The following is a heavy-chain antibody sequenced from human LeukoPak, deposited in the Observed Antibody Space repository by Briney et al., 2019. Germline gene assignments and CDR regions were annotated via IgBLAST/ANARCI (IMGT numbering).Heavy chain of an antibody. CDR2: ISSSSSYI. Sequence: GGSLRLSCAASGFAFSSYSMNWVRQAPGKGLEWVSSISSSSSYIYYADSVKGRFSISRDNAQNSLYLQMNSLRAEDTAVYYCARVGGGGSGTCHMDVWGKGTTVTVSS. CDR3: ARVGGGGSGTCHMDV. V-gene: IGHV3-21*01. CDR1: GFAFSSYS. D-gene: IGHD3-10*01. J-gene: IGHJ6*03.